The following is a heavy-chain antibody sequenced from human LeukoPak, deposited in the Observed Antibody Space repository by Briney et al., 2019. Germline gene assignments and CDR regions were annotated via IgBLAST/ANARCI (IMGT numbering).Heavy chain of an antibody. J-gene: IGHJ6*03. CDR3: ARAGSILDYYYYMDV. CDR2: TRNKAKSYTT. CDR1: GFTFSDHY. V-gene: IGHV3-72*01. Sequence: GGSLRLSCAASGFTFSDHYMDWVRQSPGKGLEWVVRTRNKAKSYTTEYAASVKGRFTISRDDSNTSLYLQMNSLKTEDTAVYYCARAGSILDYYYYMDVWGKGTTVTVSS. D-gene: IGHD3-9*01.